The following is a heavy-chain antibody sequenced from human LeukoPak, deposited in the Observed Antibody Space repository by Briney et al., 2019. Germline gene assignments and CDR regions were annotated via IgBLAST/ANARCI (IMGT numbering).Heavy chain of an antibody. CDR2: IYTSGST. V-gene: IGHV4-4*07. CDR1: GGSISSYY. D-gene: IGHD2-15*01. CDR3: ARTGGYCSGGSCFD. Sequence: SETLSLTCTVSGGSISSYYWSWIRQPAGKGLEWIGRIYTSGSTNYNPSLKSRVTTSVDTSKNQFSLKLSSVTAADTAVYYCARTGGYCSGGSCFDWGQGTLVTVSS. J-gene: IGHJ4*02.